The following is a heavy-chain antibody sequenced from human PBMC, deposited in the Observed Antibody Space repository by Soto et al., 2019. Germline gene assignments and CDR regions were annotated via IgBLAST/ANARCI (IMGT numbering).Heavy chain of an antibody. CDR3: AKVDVSTAGSFDY. D-gene: IGHD6-13*01. CDR2: INPSGDST. J-gene: IGHJ4*02. CDR1: GFTFSRHG. V-gene: IGHV3-23*01. Sequence: GGSLRLSCVASGFTFSRHGLSWVRQAPGKGLEWVSTINPSGDSTFYADSVKGRFTISRDNSKNTVYLQMNSLSVGDAAVYLCAKVDVSTAGSFDYWGQGALVTVSS.